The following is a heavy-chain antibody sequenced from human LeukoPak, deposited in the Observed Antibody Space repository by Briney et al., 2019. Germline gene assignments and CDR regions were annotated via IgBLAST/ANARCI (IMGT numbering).Heavy chain of an antibody. CDR1: GFTFSDYY. CDR3: ARDSSPYYYGSGSYYLFDY. Sequence: GGSLRLSCVASGFTFSDYYMSWIRQAPGKGLEWVSYISSSGSTIYYADSVKGRFTISRDNAKNSLYLQMNSLRAEDTAVYYCARDSSPYYYGSGSYYLFDYWGQGTLVTVSS. J-gene: IGHJ4*02. D-gene: IGHD3-10*01. CDR2: ISSSGSTI. V-gene: IGHV3-11*01.